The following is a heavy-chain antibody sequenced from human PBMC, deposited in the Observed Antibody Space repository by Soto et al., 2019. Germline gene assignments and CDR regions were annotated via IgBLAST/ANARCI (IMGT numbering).Heavy chain of an antibody. J-gene: IGHJ4*02. V-gene: IGHV4-31*01. Sequence: HLQESGPGLVKSSETLSLTCTVSGDSITSKGYYWGWIRQRPGKGLEWIGYIYYSGSTYYSPSLKIPLTIAEAPSKLQLSLRLISVTATDTSVYYAARGPSTMVVVTHWGQGTLVTVSS. CDR1: GDSITSKGYY. CDR3: ARGPSTMVVVTH. CDR2: IYYSGST. D-gene: IGHD3-22*01.